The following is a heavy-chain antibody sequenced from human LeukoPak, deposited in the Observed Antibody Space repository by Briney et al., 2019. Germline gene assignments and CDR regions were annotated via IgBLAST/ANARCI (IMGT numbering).Heavy chain of an antibody. CDR2: IYTSGST. D-gene: IGHD3-3*01. Sequence: PSETLSLTCTVSGGSISSYYWSWIRQPAGKGLEWIGRIYTSGSTNYNPSLKSRVTMSVDTSKNQFSLKLSSVTAADTAVYYRARGATIFGVVITWFDPWGQGTLVTVSS. CDR1: GGSISSYY. J-gene: IGHJ5*02. CDR3: ARGATIFGVVITWFDP. V-gene: IGHV4-4*07.